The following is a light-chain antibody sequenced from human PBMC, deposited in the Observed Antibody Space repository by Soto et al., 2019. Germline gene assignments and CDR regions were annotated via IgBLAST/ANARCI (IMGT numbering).Light chain of an antibody. Sequence: EILLTQSPGTLALSPGERATLSCRASQSVSSNLAWYQQKPGQAPRLLIYGASTRATGIPARFSGSGSGREFTLTISSLQSEDFAVYYCQQYNNWHSWTFGQGTKVDIK. J-gene: IGKJ1*01. CDR2: GAS. CDR1: QSVSSN. V-gene: IGKV3-15*01. CDR3: QQYNNWHSWT.